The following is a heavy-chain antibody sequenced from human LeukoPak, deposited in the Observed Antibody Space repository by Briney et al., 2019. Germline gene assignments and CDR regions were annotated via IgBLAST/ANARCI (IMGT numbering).Heavy chain of an antibody. CDR2: FYYSGGT. Sequence: PSETLSLTCTVSGGSISSSSDYWGWIRQPPGKGLEYIGSFYYSGGTYYNPSLKSRVTLSVDTSKNQFSLKVRSVTAADTAVYYCARGYCTNAVCSLGPTQAWGQGTLVTVSS. CDR3: ARGYCTNAVCSLGPTQA. J-gene: IGHJ4*02. CDR1: GGSISSSSDY. D-gene: IGHD2-8*01. V-gene: IGHV4-39*07.